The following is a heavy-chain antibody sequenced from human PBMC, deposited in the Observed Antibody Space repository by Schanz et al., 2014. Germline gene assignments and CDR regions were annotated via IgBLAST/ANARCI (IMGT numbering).Heavy chain of an antibody. CDR2: ISFDGRNT. CDR1: GITLSGYG. V-gene: IGHV3-30*18. D-gene: IGHD6-13*01. CDR3: AKEKEEVAADGSFFDY. Sequence: VHLLESGGGLVQPGGSVRLSCGASGITLSGYGLHWVRQAPGKGLEWVGFISFDGRNTGYAHSVKGRFTISRDNSKNTVNLQMNSLRAEDTAVYYCAKEKEEVAADGSFFDYWGQGTLVTVSS. J-gene: IGHJ4*02.